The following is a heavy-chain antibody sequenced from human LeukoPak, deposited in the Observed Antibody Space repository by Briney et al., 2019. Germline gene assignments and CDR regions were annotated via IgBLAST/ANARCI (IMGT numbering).Heavy chain of an antibody. J-gene: IGHJ5*02. V-gene: IGHV4-59*01. CDR3: ARAAGTMVRGGARNQDNWFDP. CDR2: IYYSGST. Sequence: PSETLSLTCTVSGGSISSYYWSWIRQPPGKGLEWIGYIYYSGSTNYNPSLKSRVTISLDTSKNQFSLKLSSVTPADTAVYYCARAAGTMVRGGARNQDNWFDPWGQGILVTVSS. D-gene: IGHD3-10*01. CDR1: GGSISSYY.